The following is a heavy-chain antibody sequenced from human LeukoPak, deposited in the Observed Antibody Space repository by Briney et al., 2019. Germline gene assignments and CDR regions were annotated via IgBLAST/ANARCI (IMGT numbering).Heavy chain of an antibody. CDR3: ASMTTVTRSIDY. V-gene: IGHV1-2*02. Sequence: ASVEVSCKASGYTFTGYYMHWVRQAPGQGLEWMGWINPNSGGTNYAQKFQGRVTMTRDTSISTAYMELSSLRSEDTAVYYCASMTTVTRSIDYWGQGTLVTVSS. J-gene: IGHJ4*02. CDR1: GYTFTGYY. D-gene: IGHD4-17*01. CDR2: INPNSGGT.